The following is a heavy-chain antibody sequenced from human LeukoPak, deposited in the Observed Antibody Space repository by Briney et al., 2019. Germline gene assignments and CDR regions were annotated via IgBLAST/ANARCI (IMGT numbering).Heavy chain of an antibody. Sequence: GGSLRLSCAASGFTVSSNYMSWVRQAPGKGLEWVSAISGSGGSTYYADSVKGRFTISRDNSKNTLYLQMNSLRAEDTAVYYCAKGTHDYVWGSYLLGFDYWGQGTLVTVSS. J-gene: IGHJ4*02. CDR2: ISGSGGST. CDR1: GFTVSSNY. V-gene: IGHV3-23*01. CDR3: AKGTHDYVWGSYLLGFDY. D-gene: IGHD3-16*02.